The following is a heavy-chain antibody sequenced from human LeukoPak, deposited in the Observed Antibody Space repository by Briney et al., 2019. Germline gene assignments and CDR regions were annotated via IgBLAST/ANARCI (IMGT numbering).Heavy chain of an antibody. CDR1: GFTFSSYA. Sequence: GGSLRLSCAASGFTFSSYAMHWVRQAPGKGLEWVAVISYDGSNKYYADSVKGRFTISRDNSKNTLYLQMNSLRAEDTAVYYCARKVDYGDRTADFDYWGQGTLVTVSS. CDR2: ISYDGSNK. V-gene: IGHV3-30-3*01. J-gene: IGHJ4*02. D-gene: IGHD4-17*01. CDR3: ARKVDYGDRTADFDY.